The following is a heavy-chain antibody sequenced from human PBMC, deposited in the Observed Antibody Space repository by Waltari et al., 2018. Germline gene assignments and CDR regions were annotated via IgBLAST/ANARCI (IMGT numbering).Heavy chain of an antibody. CDR1: GGTFSSYA. CDR2: IIPIFGTA. Sequence: QVQLVQSGAEVKKPGSSVKVSCKASGGTFSSYAISWVRQAPGQGLEWMGGIIPIFGTANYAQKFQGRVTITADESTSTAYMELSSLRSEDTALYYCAKDRGSYFRDAFDIWGQGTMVTVSS. J-gene: IGHJ3*02. V-gene: IGHV1-69*12. CDR3: AKDRGSYFRDAFDI. D-gene: IGHD1-26*01.